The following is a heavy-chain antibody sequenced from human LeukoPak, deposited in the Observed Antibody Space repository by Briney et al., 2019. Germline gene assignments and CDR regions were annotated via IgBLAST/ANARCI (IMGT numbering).Heavy chain of an antibody. CDR3: ARDRLAAAGFLDFDY. D-gene: IGHD6-13*01. J-gene: IGHJ4*02. V-gene: IGHV1-18*01. CDR2: ISAYNVNT. CDR1: GYTFTSYG. Sequence: ASVKVSCKASGYTFTSYGISWVRQAPGQGLEWMGWISAYNVNTNYAQKLQGRVTMTTDTSTSTAYMELRSLRSDDTAVYYCARDRLAAAGFLDFDYWGQGTLVTVSS.